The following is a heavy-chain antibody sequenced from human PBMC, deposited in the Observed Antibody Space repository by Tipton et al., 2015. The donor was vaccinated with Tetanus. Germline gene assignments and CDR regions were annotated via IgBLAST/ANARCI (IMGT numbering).Heavy chain of an antibody. CDR2: IYPGDSDT. V-gene: IGHV5-51*01. CDR3: ARAHCTDGVCNFDF. CDR1: GYIFNNYW. J-gene: IGHJ4*02. D-gene: IGHD2-8*01. Sequence: MQLVQSGGEVKKPGESLKISCKGSGYIFNNYWIGWVRQKPGKGLEWMGIIYPGDSDTRCSPSFQGQVTISVDKSINTAYLQWSSLKASDTSMFYCARAHCTDGVCNFDFWGQGALVTVAS.